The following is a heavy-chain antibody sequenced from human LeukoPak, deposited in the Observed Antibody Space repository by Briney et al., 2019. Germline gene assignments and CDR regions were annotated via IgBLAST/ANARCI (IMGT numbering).Heavy chain of an antibody. Sequence: AETLSLTCTVSGGSISSYYWSWIRQPPGKALEWIGYIYTSVSTNENASLKSRVTISVDTSKNQFSLKLSSVNAADTAVYYCARRGPSGYMDVWGKGTTVTVSS. J-gene: IGHJ6*03. CDR1: GGSISSYY. CDR3: ARRGPSGYMDV. CDR2: IYTSVST. V-gene: IGHV4-4*09.